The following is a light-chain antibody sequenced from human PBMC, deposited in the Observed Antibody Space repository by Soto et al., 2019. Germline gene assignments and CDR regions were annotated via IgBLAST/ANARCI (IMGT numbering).Light chain of an antibody. J-gene: IGKJ1*01. CDR2: GAS. CDR1: QSVTSTH. Sequence: EIVLTQSPGTLSLSPGERATLSCMASQSVTSTHLAWYQQKPGQAPRLLIYGASSRATGIPDRFSGSGSGTGFTLTISRLEPEDLAVYYCQQYGSSPWTFGQGTKVEIK. V-gene: IGKV3-20*01. CDR3: QQYGSSPWT.